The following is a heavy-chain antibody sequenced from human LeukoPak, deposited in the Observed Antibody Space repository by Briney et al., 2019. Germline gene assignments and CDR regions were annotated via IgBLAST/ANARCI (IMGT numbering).Heavy chain of an antibody. CDR3: ARHVRVAAAPQHWFDP. CDR1: GGSISSYY. V-gene: IGHV4-39*01. CDR2: IYYSGGT. Sequence: SETLSLTCTVSGGSISSYYWGWIRQPPGKGLEWIGSIYYSGGTYYNPSLKSRVTISLDTSKNQFSLKLSSVTAADTAVYYCARHVRVAAAPQHWFDPWGQGTLVTVSS. J-gene: IGHJ5*02. D-gene: IGHD6-13*01.